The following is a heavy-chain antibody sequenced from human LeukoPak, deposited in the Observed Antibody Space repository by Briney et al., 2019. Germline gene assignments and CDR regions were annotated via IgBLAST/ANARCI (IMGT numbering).Heavy chain of an antibody. J-gene: IGHJ1*01. Sequence: ASVKVSCKAFGGTFSSYAISWVRQAPGQGLEWMGRIIPIFGTANYAQKFQGRVTITTDESTSTAYMELSSLRSEDTAVYYCAREQTTMIVVVEYFQHWGQGTLVTVSS. D-gene: IGHD3-22*01. CDR2: IIPIFGTA. CDR1: GGTFSSYA. CDR3: AREQTTMIVVVEYFQH. V-gene: IGHV1-69*05.